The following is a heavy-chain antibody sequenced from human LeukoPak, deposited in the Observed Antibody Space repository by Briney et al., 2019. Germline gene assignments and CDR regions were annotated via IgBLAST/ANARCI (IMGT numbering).Heavy chain of an antibody. J-gene: IGHJ6*02. CDR3: ARGGVADPYYYYGMDV. V-gene: IGHV1-69*13. D-gene: IGHD6-19*01. Sequence: ASVKVSCKASGYTFTSYDINWVRQATGQGLEWMGGIIPIFGTANYAQKFQGRVTITADESTSTAYMELSSLRSEDTAVYYCARGGVADPYYYYGMDVWGQGTTVTVSS. CDR1: GYTFTSYD. CDR2: IIPIFGTA.